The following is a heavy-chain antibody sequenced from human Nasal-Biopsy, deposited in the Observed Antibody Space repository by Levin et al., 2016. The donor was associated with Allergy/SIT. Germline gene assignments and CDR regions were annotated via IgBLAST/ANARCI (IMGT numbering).Heavy chain of an antibody. CDR2: ISHDGASQ. Sequence: GGSLRLSCVTSGLTFNGYGMYWARQAPGKGLEWVAVISHDGASQYYKDSVKGRFTISRDNAKSTVYLQMDRLRVEDTAVYYCDVASAWFDNWGQGTLVTVSS. V-gene: IGHV3-30-3*01. CDR3: DVASAWFDN. D-gene: IGHD2-2*01. J-gene: IGHJ4*02. CDR1: GLTFNGYG.